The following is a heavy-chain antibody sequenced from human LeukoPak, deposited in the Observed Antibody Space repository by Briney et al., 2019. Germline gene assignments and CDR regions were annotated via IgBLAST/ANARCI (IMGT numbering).Heavy chain of an antibody. V-gene: IGHV3-23*01. CDR2: ISGSDGST. D-gene: IGHD2-15*01. CDR1: GFTFRSYA. CDR3: AREIRETVVTRHYYYGIDV. Sequence: GGSLRLSCAASGFTFRSYAMSWVRQAPGEGLEWVSSISGSDGSTYYADSVKGRFTISRENAKNVLYLQMSSLRAEDTAVYYCAREIRETVVTRHYYYGIDVWGQGTTVTVSS. J-gene: IGHJ6*02.